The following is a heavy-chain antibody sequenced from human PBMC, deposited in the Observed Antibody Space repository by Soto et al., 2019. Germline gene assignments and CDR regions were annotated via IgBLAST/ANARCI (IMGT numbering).Heavy chain of an antibody. J-gene: IGHJ6*02. CDR1: GGTFSSYA. D-gene: IGHD5-18*01. Sequence: ASVKVSCKASGGTFSSYAISWVRQAPGQGLEWMGGIIPIFGTANYAQKFQGRVTITADESTSTAYMELSSLRSEDTAVYYCARGGYSYGYPDYYYYGMDVWGQGTTVTVSS. V-gene: IGHV1-69*13. CDR3: ARGGYSYGYPDYYYYGMDV. CDR2: IIPIFGTA.